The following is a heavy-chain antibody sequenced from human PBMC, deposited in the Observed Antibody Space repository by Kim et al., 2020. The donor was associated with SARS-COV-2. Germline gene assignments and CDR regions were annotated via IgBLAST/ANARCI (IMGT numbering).Heavy chain of an antibody. CDR3: SKEAVGGVTPGYW. V-gene: IGHV3-23*01. J-gene: IGHJ2*01. Sequence: EGSLRLSCAASGFNLSIYAMTWVRQAPGKGLEWDSTISGSGGSTYYGASVKGRFTISRDNSKNTLYLQMNSLRAVDTAVYYCSKEAVGGVTPGYW. CDR1: GFNLSIYA. D-gene: IGHD3-16*01. CDR2: ISGSGGST.